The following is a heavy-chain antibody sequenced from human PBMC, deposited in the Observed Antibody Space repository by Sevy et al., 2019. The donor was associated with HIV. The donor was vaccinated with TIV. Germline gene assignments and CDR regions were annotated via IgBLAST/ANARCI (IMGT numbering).Heavy chain of an antibody. CDR2: ISAYNGNT. Sequence: ASVKVSCKASGYTFTSYGISWVRQAPGQGLEWMGWISAYNGNTNYAQKLQGRVTMTTDTSTSTAYMELRSLRSDDTAVYYCARERGDYCTNGVCLTSPRWQNYYYYGMDVWGQRTTVTVSS. J-gene: IGHJ6*02. CDR3: ARERGDYCTNGVCLTSPRWQNYYYYGMDV. CDR1: GYTFTSYG. D-gene: IGHD2-8*01. V-gene: IGHV1-18*01.